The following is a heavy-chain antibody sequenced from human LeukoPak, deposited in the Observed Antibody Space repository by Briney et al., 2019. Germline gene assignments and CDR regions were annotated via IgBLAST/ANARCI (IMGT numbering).Heavy chain of an antibody. D-gene: IGHD3-3*01. CDR3: ARPRTYYDFWRGYPPFDY. CDR2: IIPMLSTT. CDR1: GDTFSIYA. V-gene: IGHV1-69*01. J-gene: IGHJ4*02. Sequence: SVKVSCKASGDTFSIYAFNWVRQAPGQGLEWLGGIIPMLSTTNYAQKFQGRVTITADESTSTAYMELSSLRSEDTAVYYCARPRTYYDFWRGYPPFDYWGQGTLVTVSS.